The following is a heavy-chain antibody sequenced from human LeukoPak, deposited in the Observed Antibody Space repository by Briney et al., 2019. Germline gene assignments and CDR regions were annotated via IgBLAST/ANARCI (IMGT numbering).Heavy chain of an antibody. CDR1: GFTFSTYG. Sequence: PGGSLRLSCAASGFTFSTYGMHWVRQAPGKGLEWVAVFQYDGTNKYYADSVKGRFTISRDNSKNSLYLQMNSLRAEDTAVYYCARGDGSDYYGSGSYGFDYWGQGTLVTVSS. CDR2: FQYDGTNK. D-gene: IGHD3-10*01. CDR3: ARGDGSDYYGSGSYGFDY. V-gene: IGHV3-33*05. J-gene: IGHJ4*02.